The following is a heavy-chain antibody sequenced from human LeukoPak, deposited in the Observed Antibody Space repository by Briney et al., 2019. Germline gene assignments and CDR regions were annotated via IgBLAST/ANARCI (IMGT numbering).Heavy chain of an antibody. J-gene: IGHJ6*03. Sequence: ASVKVSCKASGYTFTGYYMHWVRQAPGQGLEWMGWINPNSGGTNYAQKFQGRVTMTRDTSISTAYMELSRLRSDDTAVYYCARNPSSSWGVGIYYYYYYMDVWGKGTTVTVSS. CDR1: GYTFTGYY. D-gene: IGHD6-13*01. CDR3: ARNPSSSWGVGIYYYYYYMDV. V-gene: IGHV1-2*02. CDR2: INPNSGGT.